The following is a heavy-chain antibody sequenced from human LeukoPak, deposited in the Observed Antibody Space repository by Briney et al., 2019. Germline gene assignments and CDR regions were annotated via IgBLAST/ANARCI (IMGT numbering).Heavy chain of an antibody. CDR3: AGLSGYYFYFDY. CDR2: ISSSSSYI. D-gene: IGHD3-22*01. V-gene: IGHV3-21*01. Sequence: GGSRRLSCAASGFTFSSYSMNWVRQAPGKGLEWVSSISSSSSYIYYADSVKGRFTISRDNAKNSLYLQMNSLRAEDTAVYYCAGLSGYYFYFDYWGQGTLVTVSS. J-gene: IGHJ4*02. CDR1: GFTFSSYS.